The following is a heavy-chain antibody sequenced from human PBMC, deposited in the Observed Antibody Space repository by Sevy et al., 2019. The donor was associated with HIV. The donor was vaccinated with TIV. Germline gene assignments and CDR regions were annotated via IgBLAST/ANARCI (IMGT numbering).Heavy chain of an antibody. Sequence: ASVKVSCKASGYTFTSYGISWVRQAPGQGLEWMGWISAYNGNTNYAQKLQGRVTMTTDTSTSTAYMEQRSLRSDDTAVYYCARAIEYYDFWSGYYSKNWFDPWGQGTLVTVSS. V-gene: IGHV1-18*04. CDR3: ARAIEYYDFWSGYYSKNWFDP. J-gene: IGHJ5*02. CDR2: ISAYNGNT. CDR1: GYTFTSYG. D-gene: IGHD3-3*01.